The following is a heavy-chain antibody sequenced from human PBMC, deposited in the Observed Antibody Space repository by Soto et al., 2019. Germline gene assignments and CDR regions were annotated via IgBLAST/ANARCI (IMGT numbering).Heavy chain of an antibody. CDR2: IYYSGST. Sequence: KPSETLSLTCTVSGGSISSYYWSWIRQPPGKGLEWIGYIYYSGSTNYNPSLKSRVTISVDTSKNQFSLKLSSVTAADTAVYYCARVRQDIVVSWFDPWGQGTLVTVSS. V-gene: IGHV4-59*01. CDR3: ARVRQDIVVSWFDP. D-gene: IGHD2-2*01. CDR1: GGSISSYY. J-gene: IGHJ5*02.